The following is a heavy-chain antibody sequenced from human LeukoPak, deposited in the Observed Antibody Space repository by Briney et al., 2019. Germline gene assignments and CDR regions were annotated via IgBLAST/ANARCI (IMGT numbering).Heavy chain of an antibody. Sequence: GGSLRLSCAASQFTFSTYWMSWLRQAPGKGLEWVANIKEDGSEKYYVDSVEGRFTISRDNAKNSLFLQVNSLRAEDTAVYYCARMTGGLRDYWGQGTLVTVSS. D-gene: IGHD2-15*01. CDR2: IKEDGSEK. V-gene: IGHV3-7*05. J-gene: IGHJ4*02. CDR3: ARMTGGLRDY. CDR1: QFTFSTYW.